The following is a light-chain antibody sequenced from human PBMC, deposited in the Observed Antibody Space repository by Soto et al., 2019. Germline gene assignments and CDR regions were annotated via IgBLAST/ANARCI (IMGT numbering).Light chain of an antibody. CDR3: QQRSDWPST. J-gene: IGKJ4*01. CDR2: DAS. CDR1: QSFRRY. V-gene: IGKV3-11*01. Sequence: EIVLTQSPATLSLSPGERATLSCRASQSFRRYLAWYQQKPGQAPRLLIYDASNRAPGIPARFSGSGSGTDFTLTISSLEPEDFAVYYCQQRSDWPSTFGGGTKLQIK.